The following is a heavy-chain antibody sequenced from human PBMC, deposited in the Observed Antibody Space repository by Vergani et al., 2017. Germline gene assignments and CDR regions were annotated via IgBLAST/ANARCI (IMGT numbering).Heavy chain of an antibody. D-gene: IGHD2-15*01. CDR1: GDSFRSNKW. J-gene: IGHJ3*02. V-gene: IGHV4-4*03. CDR3: ARDPKSYCSGGSCFSVWGAFDI. CDR2: ISHSGST. Sequence: QVQLQESGPGLVKPPGTLSLTCAVSGDSFRSNKWWTWVRQSPGKTLEWIGEISHSGSTNYNPSLKGRVTLSLDTSKNQFSLRLSSVTAADTAVYYWARDPKSYCSGGSCFSVWGAFDIWGRGTTVTVSS.